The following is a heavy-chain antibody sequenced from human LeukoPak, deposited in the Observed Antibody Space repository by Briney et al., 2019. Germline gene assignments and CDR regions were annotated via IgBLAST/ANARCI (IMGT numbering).Heavy chain of an antibody. CDR1: GFTFSSYI. CDR3: ARDEIAADGSGWYDY. J-gene: IGHJ4*02. V-gene: IGHV3-21*01. Sequence: PGGSLRLSCAASGFTFSSYIFNWVRQAPGKGLEWVSSISSSGTYIYYADSVKGRFTISRDNAKNQLYLQMNSLRAEDTAVYYCARDEIAADGSGWYDYWGQGTLVTVSS. CDR2: ISSSGTYI. D-gene: IGHD6-19*01.